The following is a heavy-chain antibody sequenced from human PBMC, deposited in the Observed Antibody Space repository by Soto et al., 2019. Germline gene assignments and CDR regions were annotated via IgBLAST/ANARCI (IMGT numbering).Heavy chain of an antibody. CDR2: VYYRGRS. Sequence: WQTLSLTFTVSGGSVRNSNYYWGWIRQSQGKGPEWIGSVYYRGRSYSKSSLKRRVNISVDTSKNQFSLNLNALHASDTDVYFCVSPRTYVLTQAYLAYWGPGALVTVSS. CDR3: VSPRTYVLTQAYLAY. D-gene: IGHD2-8*01. CDR1: GGSVRNSNYY. V-gene: IGHV4-39*01. J-gene: IGHJ4*02.